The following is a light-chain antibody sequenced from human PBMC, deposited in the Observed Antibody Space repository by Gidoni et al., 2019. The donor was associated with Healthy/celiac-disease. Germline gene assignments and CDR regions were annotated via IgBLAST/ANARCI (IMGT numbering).Light chain of an antibody. J-gene: IGLJ1*01. CDR1: SSNIGNNY. V-gene: IGLV1-51*01. CDR3: GTWDSSLSAGPYV. Sequence: QSVLTQPPSVSAAPGQKVPISCSGSSSNIGNNYVSWYRQLPGTAPKLLIYDNNKRPSGIPDRFSGSKSGTSATLGITGLQTGDEADYYCGTWDSSLSAGPYVFGTGTKVTVL. CDR2: DNN.